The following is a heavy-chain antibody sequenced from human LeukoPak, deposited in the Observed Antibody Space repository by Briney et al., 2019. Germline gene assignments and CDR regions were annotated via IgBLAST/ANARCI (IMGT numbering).Heavy chain of an antibody. CDR2: ISYDGSNK. V-gene: IGHV3-30-3*01. CDR3: AGAYGGNRKYFDY. Sequence: GRSLRLSCAASGFTFSSYAMHWVRQAPGKGLEWVAVISYDGSNKYYADSVKGRFTISRDNSKNTLYLQMNSLRAEDTAVYYCAGAYGGNRKYFDYWGQGTLVTVSS. J-gene: IGHJ4*02. D-gene: IGHD4-23*01. CDR1: GFTFSSYA.